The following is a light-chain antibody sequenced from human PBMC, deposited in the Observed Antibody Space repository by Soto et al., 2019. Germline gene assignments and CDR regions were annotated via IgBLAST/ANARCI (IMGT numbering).Light chain of an antibody. V-gene: IGKV2-29*01. J-gene: IGKJ1*01. CDR3: QQYNDWPPRT. Sequence: DVVMTQTPLSLSVAPGQPASISCKSSQSLLHITGETFLFWYLQKPGQSPQLLIYGASTRATGIPARFSGSGSGTEFTLTISSLQSEDFAVYYCQQYNDWPPRTFGQGAKVDI. CDR2: GAS. CDR1: QSLLHITGETF.